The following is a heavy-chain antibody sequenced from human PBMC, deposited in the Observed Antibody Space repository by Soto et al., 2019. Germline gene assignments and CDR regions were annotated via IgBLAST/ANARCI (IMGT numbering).Heavy chain of an antibody. J-gene: IGHJ4*02. D-gene: IGHD3-16*02. CDR2: ISYDGSNK. CDR3: AKDYDYVWGTYRSFGLLDY. Sequence: GGPLRHSCAASGFTFSSSGIHWIRQAPGKGLEWVAVISYDGSNKYYADSVKGRFTISRDNSKNTLYLQMNSLRAEDTAVYYCAKDYDYVWGTYRSFGLLDYWGQGTLVTVSS. CDR1: GFTFSSSG. V-gene: IGHV3-30*18.